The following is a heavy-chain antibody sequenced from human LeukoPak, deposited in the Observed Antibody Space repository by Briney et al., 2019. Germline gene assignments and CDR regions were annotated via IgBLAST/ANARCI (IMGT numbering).Heavy chain of an antibody. Sequence: GGSLRLSCAASGFTFSSYDMHWVRQATGKGLEWVSAIGTAGDTYYPGSVKGRFTISRENAKNSLYLQMNSLRAGDTAVYYCARGPGKGDRGGVAFDIWGQGTMVTVSS. V-gene: IGHV3-13*01. CDR2: IGTAGDT. CDR1: GFTFSSYD. CDR3: ARGPGKGDRGGVAFDI. D-gene: IGHD3-16*01. J-gene: IGHJ3*02.